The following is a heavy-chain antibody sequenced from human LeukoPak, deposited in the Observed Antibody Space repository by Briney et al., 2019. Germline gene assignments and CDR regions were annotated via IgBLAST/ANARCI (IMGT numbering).Heavy chain of an antibody. CDR1: GFTFSNYG. D-gene: IGHD3-3*01. J-gene: IGHJ4*02. CDR3: ARETRRFLNFDY. CDR2: IWYDGSNK. V-gene: IGHV3-33*01. Sequence: PGRSLRLSCAASGFTFSNYGMHWVRQAPGKGLEWVAVIWYDGSNKYYADSVKGRFTISRDNSKNTLYLQMNSLRAEDTAVYYCARETRRFLNFDYWGQGTLVTVSS.